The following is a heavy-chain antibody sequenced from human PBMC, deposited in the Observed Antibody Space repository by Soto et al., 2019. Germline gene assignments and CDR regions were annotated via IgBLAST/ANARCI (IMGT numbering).Heavy chain of an antibody. Sequence: GESLKISCKGSGYSFTSYWISWVRQMPGKGLEWMGRIDPSDSYTNYSPSFQGHVTISADKSISTAYLQWSSLKASDTAMYYCARQGFLECQAPYYYYGMDVSGQGPTVTVYS. CDR2: IDPSDSYT. CDR3: ARQGFLECQAPYYYYGMDV. J-gene: IGHJ6*02. V-gene: IGHV5-10-1*01. CDR1: GYSFTSYW. D-gene: IGHD3-3*01.